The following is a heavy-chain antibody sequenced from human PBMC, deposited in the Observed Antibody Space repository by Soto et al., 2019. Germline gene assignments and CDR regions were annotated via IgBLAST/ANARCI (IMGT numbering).Heavy chain of an antibody. D-gene: IGHD6-13*01. CDR1: GGSFSGYY. CDR3: ARTYSSSWSPFDY. V-gene: IGHV4-34*01. CDR2: INHSGGT. Sequence: QVQLQQWGAGLLKPSETLSLTCAVYGGSFSGYYWSWIRQPPGKGLEWIGEINHSGGTNYNPSLKSRVTISLDTSKNQFSLKLSSVTAADTAVYYCARTYSSSWSPFDYWGQGTLGTVSS. J-gene: IGHJ4*02.